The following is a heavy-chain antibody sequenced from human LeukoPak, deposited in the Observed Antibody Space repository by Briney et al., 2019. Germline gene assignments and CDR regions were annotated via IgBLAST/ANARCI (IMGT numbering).Heavy chain of an antibody. CDR1: GLTFSSYA. J-gene: IGHJ4*02. CDR2: ISSSGGTT. D-gene: IGHD2-2*02. Sequence: AGGSLRLSCAASGLTFSSYAMNWVRQAPGKGLEWVSAISSSGGTTYYADSVKGRFTISRDNSKNTLYLQMNSLRAEDTAVYYCAKPTREYCSSSSCHMFDYWGQGTLVT. V-gene: IGHV3-23*01. CDR3: AKPTREYCSSSSCHMFDY.